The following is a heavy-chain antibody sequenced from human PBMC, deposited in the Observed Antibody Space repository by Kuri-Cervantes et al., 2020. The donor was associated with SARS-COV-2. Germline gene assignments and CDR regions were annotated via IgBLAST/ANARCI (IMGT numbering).Heavy chain of an antibody. J-gene: IGHJ4*02. Sequence: ESLKISCAASGFTFSSYAMHWVRQAPGKGLEWVSSITRSSVYISYADSLKGRFTISRDNAKNSLYLQMNSLRAEDTAVYYCARDRKIFGVVTAPPYYWGQGTLVTVSS. D-gene: IGHD3-3*01. CDR1: GFTFSSYA. CDR2: ITRSSVYI. V-gene: IGHV3-21*01. CDR3: ARDRKIFGVVTAPPYY.